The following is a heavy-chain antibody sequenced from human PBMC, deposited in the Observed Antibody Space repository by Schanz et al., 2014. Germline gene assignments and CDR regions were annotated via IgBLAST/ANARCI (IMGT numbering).Heavy chain of an antibody. D-gene: IGHD1-1*01. CDR1: GFTFSSYA. CDR3: ARGRVLES. V-gene: IGHV3-48*03. J-gene: IGHJ5*02. CDR2: ISSGGNP. Sequence: EVQVVESGGGLVQPGGSLRLSCTASGFTFSSYAMSWVRQAPGKGLEWVSSISSGGNPYYANSVKGRFTISRDNAKNSLFLQMNSLRPEDTAVYYCARGRVLESWGQGTLVTVSS.